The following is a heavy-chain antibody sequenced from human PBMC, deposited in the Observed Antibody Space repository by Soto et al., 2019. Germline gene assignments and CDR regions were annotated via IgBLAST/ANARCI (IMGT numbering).Heavy chain of an antibody. J-gene: IGHJ5*02. D-gene: IGHD6-19*01. CDR2: INPSGGST. CDR1: GYTFTNYG. Sequence: GASVKVSCKASGYTFTNYGFSWVRQAPXQGLEWMGIINPSGGSTSYAQKFQGRVTMTRDTSTSTVYMELSSLRSEDTAVYYCARGRIAVAGNEENWFDPWGQGTLVTVSS. V-gene: IGHV1-46*01. CDR3: ARGRIAVAGNEENWFDP.